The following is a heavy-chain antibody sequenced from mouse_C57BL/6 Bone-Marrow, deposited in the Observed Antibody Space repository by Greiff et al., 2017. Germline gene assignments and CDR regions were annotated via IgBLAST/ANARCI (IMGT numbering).Heavy chain of an antibody. CDR3: ARHYGSQSFYAMDY. Sequence: VQLQQSGAELARPGASVKLSCKASGYTFTSYGISWVKQRTGQGLEWIGEIYPRSGNTYYNEKFKGKATLTADKSSSTAYMELRSLTSEDSAVYFCARHYGSQSFYAMDYWGQGTSVTVSS. CDR2: IYPRSGNT. V-gene: IGHV1-81*01. J-gene: IGHJ4*01. CDR1: GYTFTSYG. D-gene: IGHD1-1*01.